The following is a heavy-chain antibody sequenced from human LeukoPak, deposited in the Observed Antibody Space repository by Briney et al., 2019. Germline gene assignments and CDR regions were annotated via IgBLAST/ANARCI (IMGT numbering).Heavy chain of an antibody. CDR3: AKDYCGGDCHSFDY. J-gene: IGHJ4*02. V-gene: IGHV3-30*02. CDR1: GFTFSSYG. Sequence: GGSLRLSCAASGFTFSSYGMCWVRQAPGKGLEWVAFIRYDGSNKYYADSVKGRFTISRDNSKNTLYLQMNSLRAEDTAVYYCAKDYCGGDCHSFDYWGQGTLVTVSS. D-gene: IGHD2-21*02. CDR2: IRYDGSNK.